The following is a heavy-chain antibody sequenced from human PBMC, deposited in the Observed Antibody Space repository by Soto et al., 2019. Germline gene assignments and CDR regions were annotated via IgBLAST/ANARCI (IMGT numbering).Heavy chain of an antibody. Sequence: QVQLVQSGAEVKKPGASVKVSCKASGYTFTSYYMHWVRQAPGQGLEWMGIINPSGGSTSYAQKFQGRVTMTRDTATSTVYMELSSLSSEDTAVYYCAGGGSNGMDVWGQGTTVTVSS. D-gene: IGHD3-16*01. CDR1: GYTFTSYY. J-gene: IGHJ6*02. V-gene: IGHV1-46*01. CDR2: INPSGGST. CDR3: AGGGSNGMDV.